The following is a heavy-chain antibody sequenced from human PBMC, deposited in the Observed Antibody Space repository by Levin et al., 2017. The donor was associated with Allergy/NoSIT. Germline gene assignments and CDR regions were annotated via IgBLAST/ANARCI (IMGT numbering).Heavy chain of an antibody. V-gene: IGHV3-53*01. J-gene: IGHJ4*02. CDR3: ATTPYSGWYLDY. CDR1: GFTVSSSY. D-gene: IGHD6-19*01. CDR2: IYSSGST. Sequence: PGGSLRLSCAASGFTVSSSYMTWVRQAPGKGLEWVSVIYSSGSTYYRDSVKGRFTISRDNSKNTLYLQMNSLRAEDTAVYYCATTPYSGWYLDYWGQGTLVTVSS.